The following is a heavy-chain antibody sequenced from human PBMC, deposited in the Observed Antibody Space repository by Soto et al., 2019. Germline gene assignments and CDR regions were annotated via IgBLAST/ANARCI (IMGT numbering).Heavy chain of an antibody. CDR1: GFTFNNYG. D-gene: IGHD3-22*01. CDR3: AREDSIIIPAVSDF. CDR2: VSKSGYA. Sequence: GGTLRLSCTVSGFTFNNYGINWVRQAPGKALEWVSSVSKSGYAYYSDSVKGRFTISRDNAKNSVSLQMNTLRVEDTAVYYCAREDSIIIPAVSDFWGQGTLVTVSS. J-gene: IGHJ4*02. V-gene: IGHV3-21*01.